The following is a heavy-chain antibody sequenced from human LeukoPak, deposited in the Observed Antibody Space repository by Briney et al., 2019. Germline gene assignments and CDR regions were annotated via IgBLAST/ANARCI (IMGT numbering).Heavy chain of an antibody. J-gene: IGHJ4*02. CDR1: GFTFSSYA. CDR2: ISYDGSNK. D-gene: IGHD6-19*01. V-gene: IGHV3-30-3*02. CDR3: AKPPTPAVRYFDY. Sequence: GGSLRLSCAASGFTFSSYAMHWVRQAPGKGLEWVAVISYDGSNKYYADSVKGRFTISRDNSKNTLYLQMNSLRAEDTAVYYCAKPPTPAVRYFDYWGQGTLVTVSS.